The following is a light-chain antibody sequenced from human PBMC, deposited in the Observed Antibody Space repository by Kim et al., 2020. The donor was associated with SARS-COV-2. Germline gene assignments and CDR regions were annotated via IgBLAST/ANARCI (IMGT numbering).Light chain of an antibody. CDR1: TDADTRDKC. CDR3: LLYFDGVHV. J-gene: IGLJ1*01. CDR2: RTT. V-gene: IGLV7-43*01. Sequence: PGGTVTHTSASSTDADTRDKCPNGFQRKPGQEPRALIYRTTTRHSWTPARFSGSLLGAKAALTRSGVQPEDEAEYYCLLYFDGVHVFGTGTKVTVL.